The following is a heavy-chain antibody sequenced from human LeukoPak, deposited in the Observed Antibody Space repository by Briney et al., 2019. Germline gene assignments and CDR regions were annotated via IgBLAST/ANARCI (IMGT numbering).Heavy chain of an antibody. CDR3: AHLEYCGGACSPDY. CDR1: GFTFSNYA. D-gene: IGHD2-21*02. Sequence: PGGSLRLSCAASGFTFSNYAMHWVRQAPGKGLEWVGLIQSKTDGATTQYAAPVKDRFTISRDDSKNILYLEMNSLKTEDTAMYYCAHLEYCGGACSPDYWGQGTLVTVSS. V-gene: IGHV3-15*01. J-gene: IGHJ4*02. CDR2: IQSKTDGATT.